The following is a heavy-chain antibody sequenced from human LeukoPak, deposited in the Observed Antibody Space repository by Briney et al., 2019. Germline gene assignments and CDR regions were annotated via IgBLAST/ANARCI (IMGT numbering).Heavy chain of an antibody. D-gene: IGHD2-15*01. CDR2: ISYSGSA. CDR3: ARGGCSGGSCYPPFAYYYYGMDV. CDR1: GGSVISGSYY. Sequence: SETLSLTCTVSGGSVISGSYYWSWIRQPPGTGLEWIGYISYSGSANYNPSLTSRVSISVDTSKNQFSLKLSSVTAADTAMYYCARGGCSGGSCYPPFAYYYYGMDVWGKGTTVTVSS. V-gene: IGHV4-61*01. J-gene: IGHJ6*04.